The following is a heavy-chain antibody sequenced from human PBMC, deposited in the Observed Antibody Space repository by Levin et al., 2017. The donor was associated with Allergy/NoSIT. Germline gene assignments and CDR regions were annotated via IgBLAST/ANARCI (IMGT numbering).Heavy chain of an antibody. J-gene: IGHJ4*02. D-gene: IGHD5-12*01. CDR3: TRGNLYSATKGGFDF. Sequence: GGSLRLSCAASGFRDSAMHWVRPASGKGLEWVGRVTSRTYSYATIYAASVKGRFTISRDDSKNTVYLQMNSLQTDDTAVYYCTRGNLYSATKGGFDFWGQGTLVTVSS. CDR2: VTSRTYSYAT. V-gene: IGHV3-73*01. CDR1: GFRDSA.